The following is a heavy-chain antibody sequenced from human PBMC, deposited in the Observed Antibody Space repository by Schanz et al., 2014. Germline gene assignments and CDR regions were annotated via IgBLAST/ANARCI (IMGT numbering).Heavy chain of an antibody. J-gene: IGHJ4*01. V-gene: IGHV3-33*01. CDR1: GFTFSSYG. D-gene: IGHD4-17*01. CDR2: IWFDGNNK. CDR3: VRDLGGDQTDY. Sequence: QVQLVESGGGVVQPGRSLRLSCAASGFTFSSYGMHWVRQAPGKGLEWVAVIWFDGNNKFYADSVKGRFTISRDNSKNTLYLQVTSLRAEDTAVYYCVRDLGGDQTDYWGHGTLVTVSS.